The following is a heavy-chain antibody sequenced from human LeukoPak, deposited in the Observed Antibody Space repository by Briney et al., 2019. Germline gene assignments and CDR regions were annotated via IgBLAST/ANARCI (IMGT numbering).Heavy chain of an antibody. V-gene: IGHV4-38-2*02. CDR2: IYHSGST. CDR3: ARGRQLVTLDY. Sequence: SETLSLTCTVSGYSISSGYYWGWIRQPPGKGLEWIGSIYHSGSTNYNPSLKSRVTISVDTSKNQFSLKLSSVTAADTAVYYCARGRQLVTLDYWGQGTLVTVSS. D-gene: IGHD1-1*01. CDR1: GYSISSGYY. J-gene: IGHJ4*02.